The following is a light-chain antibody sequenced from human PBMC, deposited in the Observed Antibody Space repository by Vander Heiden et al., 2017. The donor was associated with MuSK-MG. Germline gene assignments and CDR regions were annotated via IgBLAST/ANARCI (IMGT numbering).Light chain of an antibody. Sequence: QSVLTQPPSASGTPGQRVTISCSGSSSNIGRNAVHWYQQLPGTAPKVLIFRNRERPSGVPDRFSGSKSGTSASLAISGLQSDDEADYYCASWDDSLNGLVFGGGTKVTVL. V-gene: IGLV1-44*01. CDR3: ASWDDSLNGLV. CDR2: RNR. CDR1: SSNIGRNA. J-gene: IGLJ2*01.